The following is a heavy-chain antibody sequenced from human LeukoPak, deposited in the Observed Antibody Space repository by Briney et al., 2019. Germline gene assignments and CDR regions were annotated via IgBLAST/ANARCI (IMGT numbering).Heavy chain of an antibody. J-gene: IGHJ4*02. CDR3: ARELIHDTSGPKFDY. CDR1: GGSISSHY. Sequence: SETLSLTCTVSGGSISSHYWSWIRQPPGKGLEWIGYIYYSGSTNYNPSLKSRVTISVDTSKNQFSLKLSSVTAADTAVYYCARELIHDTSGPKFDYWGQGTLVTVSS. CDR2: IYYSGST. V-gene: IGHV4-59*11. D-gene: IGHD3-22*01.